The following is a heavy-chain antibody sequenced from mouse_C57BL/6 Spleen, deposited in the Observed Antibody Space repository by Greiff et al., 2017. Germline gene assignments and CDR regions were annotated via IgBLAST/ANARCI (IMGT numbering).Heavy chain of an antibody. CDR1: GFTFSSYA. J-gene: IGHJ4*01. Sequence: EVKLVESGGGLVKPGGSLKLSCAASGFTFSSYAMSWVRQTPEKRLEWVATISDGGSYTYYPDNVKGRFTITRDNAKNNLYLQMSHLKSEDTAMYYGARKDAMDYWGQGTSVTVSS. CDR3: ARKDAMDY. CDR2: ISDGGSYT. V-gene: IGHV5-4*03.